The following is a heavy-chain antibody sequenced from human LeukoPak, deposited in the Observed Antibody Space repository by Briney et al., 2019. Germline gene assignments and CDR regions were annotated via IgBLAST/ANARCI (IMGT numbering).Heavy chain of an antibody. J-gene: IGHJ4*02. V-gene: IGHV1-2*02. CDR2: INPNSGGT. CDR1: GYTFIVYY. CDR3: ARDTGSPYYFDY. Sequence: ASVKVSFKASGYTFIVYYMHWVRQAPGQGLEWMGWINPNSGGTKYAQKFQGRVTVTRDTSISTAYLELSRLTSADTAVDYCARDTGSPYYFDYWGQGTLVTVSS. D-gene: IGHD3-10*01.